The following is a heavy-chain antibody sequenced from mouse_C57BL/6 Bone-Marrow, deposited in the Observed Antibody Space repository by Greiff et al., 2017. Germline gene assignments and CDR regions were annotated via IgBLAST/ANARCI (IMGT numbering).Heavy chain of an antibody. V-gene: IGHV1-81*01. Sequence: QVQLQQSGAELARPGASVKLSCKASGYTFTRYGISWVKQSTGQGLEWIGVIYPRSGNTYYNEKFKGKATLTADKSSSTAYMELRSLTSEDAAVYFCARGDYYAMDYWGQGTSVTVSS. J-gene: IGHJ4*01. CDR2: IYPRSGNT. CDR3: ARGDYYAMDY. CDR1: GYTFTRYG.